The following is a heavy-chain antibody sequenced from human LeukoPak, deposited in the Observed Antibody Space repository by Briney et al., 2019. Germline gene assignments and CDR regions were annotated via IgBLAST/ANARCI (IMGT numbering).Heavy chain of an antibody. Sequence: PGGSLRLSCAASGFTFSSYAMSWVRQAPGKGLEWVSAISGSGGSTYYADSVKGRFTISRDNSKNTLYLQMNSLRAEDTAVYYCARENFHHDFWSGWGGKGYYYYGMDVWGQGTTVTVSS. CDR1: GFTFSSYA. D-gene: IGHD3-3*01. V-gene: IGHV3-23*01. CDR2: ISGSGGST. CDR3: ARENFHHDFWSGWGGKGYYYYGMDV. J-gene: IGHJ6*02.